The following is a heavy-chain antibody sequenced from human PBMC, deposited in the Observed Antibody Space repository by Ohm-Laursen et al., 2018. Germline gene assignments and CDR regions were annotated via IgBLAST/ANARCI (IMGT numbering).Heavy chain of an antibody. D-gene: IGHD6-19*01. J-gene: IGHJ5*02. Sequence: SETLSLACTVSGGSISSTSYYWGWIRQPPGKGLEWIGSIYYTGSTYFNPSLQSRVTISVDTSKNQFSLKLSSVTAADTAVYYCARVNGGSGVNDWFDPWGQGTLVTVSS. CDR2: IYYTGST. CDR3: ARVNGGSGVNDWFDP. V-gene: IGHV4-39*07. CDR1: GGSISSTSYY.